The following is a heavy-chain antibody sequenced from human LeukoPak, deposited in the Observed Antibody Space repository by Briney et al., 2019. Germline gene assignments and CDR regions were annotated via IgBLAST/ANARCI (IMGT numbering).Heavy chain of an antibody. CDR1: GGSLSSYY. CDR3: ARGIAAAGNFDY. D-gene: IGHD6-13*01. V-gene: IGHV4-59*01. Sequence: SETLSLTCTVSGGSLSSYYWSWIRQPPGKGREWIGYIYYSGSTNYNPSLTSRVTISVDTAKNQFSLKLSSVTAADTAVYYCARGIAAAGNFDYWGQGTLVTVPS. CDR2: IYYSGST. J-gene: IGHJ4*02.